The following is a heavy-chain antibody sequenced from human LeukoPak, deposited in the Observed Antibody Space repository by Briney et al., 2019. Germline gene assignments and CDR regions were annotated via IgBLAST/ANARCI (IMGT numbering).Heavy chain of an antibody. CDR3: TRVGQWELGLDY. CDR1: GFTFGDYA. V-gene: IGHV3-49*04. CDR2: IRSKAYGGTT. Sequence: PGRSLRLSCTASGFTFGDYAMSWVRQAPGKGLEWVGFIRSKAYGGTTEYAASVKGRFTISRDDSKSIAYLQMNSLKTEDTAVYYCTRVGQWELGLDYWGQGTLVTVSS. J-gene: IGHJ4*02. D-gene: IGHD1-26*01.